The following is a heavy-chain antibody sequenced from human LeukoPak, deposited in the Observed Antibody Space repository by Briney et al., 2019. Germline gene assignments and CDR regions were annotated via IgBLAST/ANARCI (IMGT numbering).Heavy chain of an antibody. Sequence: ASVKVSCKVSGNTLTGFSMNWVRQAPGQGLEWMGGFDPKLGKAIYAQKFPGRVTMTEDKSTDTAYMERSSLRSEDTAVYYCATDPRYYYGSGSYLFDPWGQGTLVTVSS. D-gene: IGHD3-10*01. V-gene: IGHV1-24*01. J-gene: IGHJ5*02. CDR1: GNTLTGFS. CDR2: FDPKLGKA. CDR3: ATDPRYYYGSGSYLFDP.